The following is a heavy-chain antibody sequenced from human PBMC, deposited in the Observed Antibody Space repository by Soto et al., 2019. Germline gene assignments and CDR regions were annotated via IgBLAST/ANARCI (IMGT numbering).Heavy chain of an antibody. CDR1: GYTFTSYG. CDR2: SSASNGNT. D-gene: IGHD3-16*02. Sequence: QVQLVQSGAEVKKPGASVKVSCKASGYTFTSYGISWVRQAPGQGLEWMGWSSASNGNTNSAQKLQVRVTMTTDTSTSTAYKELRSLRSDDTAVYYCARADYIWGSYRDGFDYWGQGTLVTVSS. V-gene: IGHV1-18*01. J-gene: IGHJ4*02. CDR3: ARADYIWGSYRDGFDY.